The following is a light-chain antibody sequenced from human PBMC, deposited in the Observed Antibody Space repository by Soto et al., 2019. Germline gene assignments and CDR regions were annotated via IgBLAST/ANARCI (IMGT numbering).Light chain of an antibody. Sequence: QLVLTQPASVSGSPGQSITISCTGISSDVGSYRFVSWYQQYPGKVPKLMIYEGNRRPSGVSNRFSGSKSGNTASLTISGLQAEDEADYYCCSYAGSSTMVFGGGTKVTVL. CDR2: EGN. V-gene: IGLV2-23*01. J-gene: IGLJ3*02. CDR1: SSDVGSYRF. CDR3: CSYAGSSTMV.